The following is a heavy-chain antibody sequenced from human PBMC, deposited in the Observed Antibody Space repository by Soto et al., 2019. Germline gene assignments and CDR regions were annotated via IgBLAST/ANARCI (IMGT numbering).Heavy chain of an antibody. CDR3: AILTVGMDV. Sequence: PRESLKISCKGSGYSFTTYWMAWVRQMPGKGLEWMGIIYPGDSDTRYSPSFQGQVTISADKSISTAYLQWSSLKASDSAMYYCAILTVGMDVWGQGTTVTVSS. CDR2: IYPGDSDT. J-gene: IGHJ6*02. CDR1: GYSFTTYW. D-gene: IGHD4-17*01. V-gene: IGHV5-51*01.